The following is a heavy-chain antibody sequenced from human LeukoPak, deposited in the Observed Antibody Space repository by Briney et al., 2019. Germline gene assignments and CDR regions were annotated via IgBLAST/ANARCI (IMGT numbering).Heavy chain of an antibody. D-gene: IGHD3-10*01. CDR3: AKGGRTGKSISMIRGVRNYYYYMDV. J-gene: IGHJ6*03. V-gene: IGHV3-20*04. CDR1: GFTFDDYG. CDR2: INWDDKST. Sequence: AGGSLRLSCAASGFTFDDYGMSWVRQAPGKGLEWVSGINWDDKSTGYLDSVKGRFTISRDNAKNSLYLQMNSLRAEDTAVYYCAKGGRTGKSISMIRGVRNYYYYMDVWGKGTTVTISS.